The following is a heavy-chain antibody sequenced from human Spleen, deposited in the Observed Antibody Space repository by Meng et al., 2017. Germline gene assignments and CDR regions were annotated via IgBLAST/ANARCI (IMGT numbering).Heavy chain of an antibody. J-gene: IGHJ4*02. CDR2: ISSDGGIT. CDR3: ARDLAWVLFDY. V-gene: IGHV3-74*01. D-gene: IGHD3-3*01. CDR1: GFNFGDYN. Sequence: GESLKISCGASGFNFGDYNMHWVRQSPGKGLEWISRISSDGGITTYADSMKGRFTISRDNAKNTLYLQMNSLGAEDTAVYYCARDLAWVLFDYWGQGALVTVSS.